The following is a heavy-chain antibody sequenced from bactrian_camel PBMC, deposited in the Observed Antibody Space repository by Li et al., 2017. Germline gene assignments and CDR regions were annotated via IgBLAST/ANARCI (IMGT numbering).Heavy chain of an antibody. CDR2: INSGGGTT. D-gene: IGHD4*01. CDR1: GFTFSSYW. Sequence: QLVESGGGLVQPGGSLRLSCAASGFTFSSYWMYWVRQAPGKGLEWVSAINSGGGTTYYSDSVKGRFTISRDNAKNTVYLQMNSLKPEDTAVYYCVRTYGLIATSPNINYWGQGTQVTVS. V-gene: IGHV3S25*01. J-gene: IGHJ4*01. CDR3: VRTYGLIATSPNINY.